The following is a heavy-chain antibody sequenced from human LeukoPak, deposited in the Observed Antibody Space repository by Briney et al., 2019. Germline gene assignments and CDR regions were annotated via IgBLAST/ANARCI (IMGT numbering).Heavy chain of an antibody. V-gene: IGHV3-11*01. D-gene: IGHD1-26*01. CDR3: ARNAVGGYFDY. J-gene: IGHJ4*02. CDR1: GFTVSSYY. CDR2: ISSSGSTI. Sequence: GGSLRLSCAASGFTVSSYYMSWIRQAPGKGLEWVSYISSSGSTIYYADSVKGRFTISRDNAKNSLYLQMNSLRAEDTAVYYCARNAVGGYFDYWGQETLVTVSS.